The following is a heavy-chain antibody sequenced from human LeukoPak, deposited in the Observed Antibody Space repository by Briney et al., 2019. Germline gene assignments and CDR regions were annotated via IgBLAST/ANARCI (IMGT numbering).Heavy chain of an antibody. Sequence: PSETLSLTCAVYGGSFSGYYWSWIRQPPGKGLEWIGEINHSGSTNYNPSLKSRVTISVDTSKNQFSLKLSSVTAADTAVYYCARSPKRIAAAGTIDYWGQGTLVTVSS. V-gene: IGHV4-34*01. CDR2: INHSGST. CDR1: GGSFSGYY. J-gene: IGHJ4*02. D-gene: IGHD6-13*01. CDR3: ARSPKRIAAAGTIDY.